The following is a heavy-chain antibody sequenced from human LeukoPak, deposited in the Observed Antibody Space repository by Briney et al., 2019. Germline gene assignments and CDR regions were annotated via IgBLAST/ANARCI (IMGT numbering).Heavy chain of an antibody. V-gene: IGHV3-21*01. CDR1: GFSSSTFG. CDR2: ITSTSSYT. Sequence: PGGSLRLSCAASGFSSSTFGMNWVRQAPGKGLECVSSITSTSSYTYYADSVKGRFTISRDDAKNSLYLQMNSLRAEDTAVYYCARAVSTYGLDSWGQGTLVTVSS. D-gene: IGHD3-10*01. J-gene: IGHJ4*02. CDR3: ARAVSTYGLDS.